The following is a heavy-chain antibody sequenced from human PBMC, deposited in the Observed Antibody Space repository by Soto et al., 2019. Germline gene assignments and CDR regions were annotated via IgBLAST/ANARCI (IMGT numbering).Heavy chain of an antibody. D-gene: IGHD6-13*01. V-gene: IGHV4-4*02. J-gene: IGHJ4*02. Sequence: QVQLQESGPGLVKPSGTLSLTCAVSGGSISSSNWCSWVRQPPGKGLKWIGEIYHSGSTNYNPSLKSRVTISVDKSQNQFSLKLSSVTAADTAVYYCARAAMGGSSWAFDYWVQGTLVTVSS. CDR3: ARAAMGGSSWAFDY. CDR2: IYHSGST. CDR1: GGSISSSNW.